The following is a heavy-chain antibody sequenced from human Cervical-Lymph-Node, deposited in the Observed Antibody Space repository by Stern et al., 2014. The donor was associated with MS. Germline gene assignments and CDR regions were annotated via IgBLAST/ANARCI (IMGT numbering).Heavy chain of an antibody. V-gene: IGHV1-69*01. CDR3: ARGELKEGLVRGMDV. D-gene: IGHD1-26*01. CDR2: VLPIFGTA. Sequence: VQLVESGAEVKKPGSSVKVSCKASGGTFSSYAISWVRQAPGQGLEWMGGVLPIFGTANYTQKFQGRVTITADESTSTAYMELSSLRSEDTAVYYCARGELKEGLVRGMDVWGQGTTVTVSS. J-gene: IGHJ6*02. CDR1: GGTFSSYA.